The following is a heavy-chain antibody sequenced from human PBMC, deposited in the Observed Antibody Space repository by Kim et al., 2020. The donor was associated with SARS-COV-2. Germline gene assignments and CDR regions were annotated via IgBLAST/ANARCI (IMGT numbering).Heavy chain of an antibody. CDR3: AMKYYDILTGYLYYGMDV. CDR2: INNSGST. V-gene: IGHV4-34*01. Sequence: SETLSLTCAVYGGSFSGYYWSWIRQPPGKGLEWIGEINNSGSTNYKPSLKSRVTISVDTSKNQFSLKLSSVTAADTAVYYCAMKYYDILTGYLYYGMDVWGQGTTVTVSS. CDR1: GGSFSGYY. D-gene: IGHD3-9*01. J-gene: IGHJ6*02.